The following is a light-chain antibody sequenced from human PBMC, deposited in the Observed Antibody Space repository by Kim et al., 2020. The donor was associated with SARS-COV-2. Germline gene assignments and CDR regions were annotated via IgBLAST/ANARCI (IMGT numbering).Light chain of an antibody. CDR3: QQYDDWRPYT. V-gene: IGKV3-15*01. CDR1: QSVRSN. J-gene: IGKJ2*01. Sequence: VSPGERATLSCRASQSVRSNLAWYQQKPGQAPRLLIYGASTRATGIPARCSGSGSGTEFTLTISSLQSEDSAIYYCQQYDDWRPYTFGQGTKLEI. CDR2: GAS.